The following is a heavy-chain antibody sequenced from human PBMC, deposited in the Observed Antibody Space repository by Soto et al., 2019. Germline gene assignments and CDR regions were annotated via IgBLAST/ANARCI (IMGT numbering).Heavy chain of an antibody. D-gene: IGHD1-1*01. Sequence: PSETLSLTCTVSGASISSSYWSWIRKSAGKGLECIGCIYDTGTTDYNPSLRSRVIMSVDTSKKQFSLKLRSVTAADTAVYYCVRDGTKTLRDWFDPWGQGISVTVSS. J-gene: IGHJ5*02. CDR3: VRDGTKTLRDWFDP. CDR2: IYDTGTT. V-gene: IGHV4-4*07. CDR1: GASISSSY.